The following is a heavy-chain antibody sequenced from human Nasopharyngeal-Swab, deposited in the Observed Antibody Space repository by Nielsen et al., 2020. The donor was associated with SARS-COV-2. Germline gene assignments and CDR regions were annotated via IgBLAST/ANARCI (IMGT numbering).Heavy chain of an antibody. J-gene: IGHJ4*02. Sequence: WIRQPPGKGLEWVSAISGSGGSTYYADSAKGRFTISRDNSKNTLYLQMNSLRAEDTAVYYCAKVPLYDILTGYYKWGFDYWGQGTLVTVSS. V-gene: IGHV3-23*01. CDR2: ISGSGGST. D-gene: IGHD3-9*01. CDR3: AKVPLYDILTGYYKWGFDY.